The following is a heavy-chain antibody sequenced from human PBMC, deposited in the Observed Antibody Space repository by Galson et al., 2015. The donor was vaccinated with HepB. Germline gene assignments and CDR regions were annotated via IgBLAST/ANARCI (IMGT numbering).Heavy chain of an antibody. J-gene: IGHJ4*02. CDR3: AKDPYLYSALAGTMAGFDY. V-gene: IGHV3-30*18. Sequence: MHWVRQAPGKGLEWVAVISYDGSNKYYADSVKGRFTISRDNSKNTLYLQMNSLRAEDTALYYCAKDPYLYSALAGTMAGFDYWGQGTLVTVSS. CDR2: ISYDGSNK. D-gene: IGHD6-19*01.